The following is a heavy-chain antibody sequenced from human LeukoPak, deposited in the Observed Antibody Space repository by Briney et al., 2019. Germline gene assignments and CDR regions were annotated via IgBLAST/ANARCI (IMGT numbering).Heavy chain of an antibody. CDR3: ARGSVTTGLDY. V-gene: IGHV3-33*01. Sequence: PGGSLRLSCAASGFTFSSYGMHWVLQAPGKGLEWVAVIWYDGSNKYYADSVKGRFTISRDNSKNTLYLQMNSLRAEDTAVNYCARGSVTTGLDYWGRGTLVTVSS. CDR2: IWYDGSNK. D-gene: IGHD4-17*01. J-gene: IGHJ4*02. CDR1: GFTFSSYG.